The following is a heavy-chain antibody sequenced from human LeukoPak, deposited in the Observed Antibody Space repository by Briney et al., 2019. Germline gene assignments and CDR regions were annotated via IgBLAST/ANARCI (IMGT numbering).Heavy chain of an antibody. V-gene: IGHV3-48*03. CDR1: GYTFSVYE. CDR2: ISRSGTTI. D-gene: IGHD3-10*01. Sequence: GGALRLSCAAPGYTFSVYEMNWVREGLGKGQQWVSYISRSGTTIYYADSVRGRFTISRDSAKNSLYLQMNSLRVEDTAFYYCARGSDHTGDYWGQGTLVTVSS. CDR3: ARGSDHTGDY. J-gene: IGHJ4*02.